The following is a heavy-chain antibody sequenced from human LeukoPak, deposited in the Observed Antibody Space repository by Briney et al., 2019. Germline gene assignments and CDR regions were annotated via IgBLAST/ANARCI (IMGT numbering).Heavy chain of an antibody. V-gene: IGHV4-59*01. D-gene: IGHD3-3*01. CDR1: GGSISSYY. Sequence: PSETLSLTCTVSGGSISSYYWSWIRQPPGKGLEWIGYIYYSGSTNYNPSLKSRVTISVDTSKNQFSLKLSSVTAADTAVYYCARAPGSAYDFWSGYLDDAFDIWGQGTMVTVSS. CDR3: ARAPGSAYDFWSGYLDDAFDI. J-gene: IGHJ3*02. CDR2: IYYSGST.